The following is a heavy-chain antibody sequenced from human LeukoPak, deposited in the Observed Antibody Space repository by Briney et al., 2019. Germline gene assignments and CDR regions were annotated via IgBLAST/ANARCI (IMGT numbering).Heavy chain of an antibody. CDR1: GFTFSNYA. CDR3: ARVKGSGSYYYYYYYYMDV. Sequence: GGSLRLSCAASGFTFSNYAMSWIRQAPGKGLEWVSYISSSDSTIYYADSVKGRFTISRDNAKNSLYLQMNSLRAEDTAVYYCARVKGSGSYYYYYYYYMDVWGKGTTVTVSS. D-gene: IGHD3-10*01. V-gene: IGHV3-11*04. J-gene: IGHJ6*03. CDR2: ISSSDSTI.